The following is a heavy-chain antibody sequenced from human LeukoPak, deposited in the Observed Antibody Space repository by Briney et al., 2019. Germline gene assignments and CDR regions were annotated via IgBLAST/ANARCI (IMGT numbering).Heavy chain of an antibody. V-gene: IGHV1-18*04. CDR3: ARVGYSSSWYDDY. CDR1: GYTFTSYY. Sequence: ASVKVSCKASGYTFTSYYMHWVRQAPGQGLEWMGWISADSGNTNYAQMLQGRVTMTTDTSTSTAYMELRGLRSDDTAVYYCARVGYSSSWYDDYWGQGTLVTVSS. J-gene: IGHJ4*02. D-gene: IGHD6-13*01. CDR2: ISADSGNT.